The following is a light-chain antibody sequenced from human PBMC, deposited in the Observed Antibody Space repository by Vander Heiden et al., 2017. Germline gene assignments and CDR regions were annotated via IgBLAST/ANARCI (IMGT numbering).Light chain of an antibody. CDR1: RYNIGSNT. J-gene: IGLJ3*02. CDR3: AAWDDSLTGVM. Sequence: QSVLTQPPSASVTPGQRLTLSCSGGRYNIGSNTVIWYQQFPGAAPTLLIYNNNRRPSGVPDRFSASKSGTSASLAISGRQSEDEADYYCAAWDDSLTGVMFGGGTKLTVL. CDR2: NNN. V-gene: IGLV1-44*01.